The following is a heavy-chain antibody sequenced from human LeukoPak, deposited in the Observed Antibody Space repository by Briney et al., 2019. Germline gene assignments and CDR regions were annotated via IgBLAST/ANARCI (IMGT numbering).Heavy chain of an antibody. D-gene: IGHD6-13*01. J-gene: IGHJ5*02. CDR1: GFTFNIYW. V-gene: IGHV3-7*01. CDR3: ARASSWYTPSRFDP. CDR2: IKEDGSEK. Sequence: GGSLRLSCAASGFTFNIYWMSWVRQAPGKGLEWVANIKEDGSEKYYVDSVKGRFTIPRDNAKNSLYLQMNSLRAEDTAVYYCARASSWYTPSRFDPWGQGTLVTVSS.